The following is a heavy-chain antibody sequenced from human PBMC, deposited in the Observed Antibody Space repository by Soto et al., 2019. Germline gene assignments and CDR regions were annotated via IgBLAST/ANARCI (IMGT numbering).Heavy chain of an antibody. CDR3: ARVFHDFWSGYPYGMDV. CDR1: GDTVSSSSAA. D-gene: IGHD3-3*01. V-gene: IGHV6-1*01. Sequence: SQTLSLTCAISGDTVSSSSAAWHWIRQSPSRGLGWLGRTYYRSKYYTDYAVSVKSRITINADTSRNQFSLQLNSVTPEDTAVYYYARVFHDFWSGYPYGMDVWGQGTTVTVSS. CDR2: TYYRSKYYT. J-gene: IGHJ6*02.